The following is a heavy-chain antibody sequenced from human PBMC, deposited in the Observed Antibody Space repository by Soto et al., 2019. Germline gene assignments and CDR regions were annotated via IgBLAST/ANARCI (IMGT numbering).Heavy chain of an antibody. CDR1: GYTFTSYG. V-gene: IGHV1-18*03. CDR3: ARDLFWAGFGESNWLDP. CDR2: INVYNGNT. J-gene: IGHJ5*02. Sequence: QVQLVQSGAEVKRPGASVKVSCKASGYTFTSYGISWVRQAPGQGLEWMGWINVYNGNTNYAQKFQGRVTMTTDTSTRTADTELRRLRSDAMAVYYCARDLFWAGFGESNWLDPWGQGTLVTVSS. D-gene: IGHD3-10*01.